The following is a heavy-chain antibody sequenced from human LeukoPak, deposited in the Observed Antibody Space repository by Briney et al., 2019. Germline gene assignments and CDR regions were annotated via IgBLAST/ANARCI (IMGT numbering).Heavy chain of an antibody. CDR1: GGSITRSTRY. Sequence: SETLSLICSVSGGSITRSTRYWAWIRQSPGRGLEWIGSFSHSVNSHFHNPSLESRVSLSGDMSQNQFSLRSHSVTAADTAVYYCARHGSFLVEPGTLGWMVRGAKDLYPNEKRKLNVFDLWGQGTMVIVSS. CDR2: FSHSVNS. D-gene: IGHD3-10*01. J-gene: IGHJ3*01. V-gene: IGHV4-39*01. CDR3: ARHGSFLVEPGTLGWMVRGAKDLYPNEKRKLNVFDL.